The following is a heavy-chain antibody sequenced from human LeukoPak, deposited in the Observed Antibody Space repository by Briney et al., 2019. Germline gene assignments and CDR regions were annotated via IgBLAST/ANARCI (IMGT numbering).Heavy chain of an antibody. CDR1: GYTFTGYY. V-gene: IGHV1-2*02. CDR3: ARALYGVRYFDY. CDR2: INPNSGGT. Sequence: ASVKVSCKASGYTFTGYYMHWVRQAPGQGLEWMGWINPNSGGTNYAQKFQGRVTMNRDTSISTAYMELSRLRSDDTAVYYCARALYGVRYFDYWGQGTLVTVSS. D-gene: IGHD4-17*01. J-gene: IGHJ4*02.